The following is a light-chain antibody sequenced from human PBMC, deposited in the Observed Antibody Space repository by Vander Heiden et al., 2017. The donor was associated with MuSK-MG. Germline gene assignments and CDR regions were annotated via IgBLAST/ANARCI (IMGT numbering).Light chain of an antibody. CDR2: AAS. CDR1: QSISSY. CDR3: QQSYSTLGVT. V-gene: IGKV1-39*01. J-gene: IGKJ3*01. Sequence: DIQMTQSPSSLSASVGSRVTITCRASQSISSYLNWYQQKPGKAPKLLIYAASSLQSGVPSRFSGSGSGTDFTLTISSLQPEDFATYYCQQSYSTLGVTFGPGTEVDIK.